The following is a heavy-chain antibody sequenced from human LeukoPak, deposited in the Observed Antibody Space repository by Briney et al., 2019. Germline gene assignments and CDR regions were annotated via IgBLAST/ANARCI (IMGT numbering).Heavy chain of an antibody. J-gene: IGHJ5*02. CDR1: GGSFSGYY. D-gene: IGHD6-13*01. Sequence: PSETLSLTCAVYGGSFSGYYWSWIRQPPGKGLEWIGEINHSGSTNYNPSLKSRVTISVDTSKNQFSLKLSSVTAADTAVYYCARDGAGYSSSWRHLNWFGPWGQGTLVTVSS. V-gene: IGHV4-34*01. CDR3: ARDGAGYSSSWRHLNWFGP. CDR2: INHSGST.